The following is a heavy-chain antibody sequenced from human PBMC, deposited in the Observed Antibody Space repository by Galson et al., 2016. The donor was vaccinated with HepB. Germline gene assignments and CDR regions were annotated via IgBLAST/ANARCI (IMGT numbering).Heavy chain of an antibody. CDR2: IIPFFGTT. V-gene: IGHV1-69*06. D-gene: IGHD6-19*01. CDR1: GGTFSSYV. J-gene: IGHJ4*02. CDR3: ASGYSSGWKNFDY. Sequence: SVKVSCKASGGTFSSYVMSWMRQAPGQGLEWMGGIIPFFGTTNYAQKFQGRVTITADKSTSTAYMELKSLRSEDTAVYYCASGYSSGWKNFDYWGQGTLVTVSS.